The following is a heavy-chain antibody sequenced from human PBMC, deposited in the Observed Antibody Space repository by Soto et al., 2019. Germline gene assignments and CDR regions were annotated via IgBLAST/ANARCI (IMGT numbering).Heavy chain of an antibody. CDR1: GGSISSYY. D-gene: IGHD6-19*01. J-gene: IGHJ4*02. CDR2: IYYSGST. V-gene: IGHV4-59*01. CDR3: ARVRWTVAGPGHFDY. Sequence: QVQLQESGPGLVKPSETLSLTCTVSGGSISSYYWSWIRQPPGKGLEWIGYIYYSGSTNYNPSLKSRLTISVDTSKNQFSLKLSSVTAADTAVYYCARVRWTVAGPGHFDYWGQGTLVTVSS.